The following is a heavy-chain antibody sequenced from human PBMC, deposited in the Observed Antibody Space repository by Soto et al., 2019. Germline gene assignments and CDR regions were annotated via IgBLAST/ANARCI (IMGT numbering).Heavy chain of an antibody. V-gene: IGHV1-2*02. D-gene: IGHD2-8*01. Sequence: GASVKVSCKASGYTFTDYYMHWVRQAPGQGLEWMGWINPNSGATSYAQRFQGRVTMIRDTSISTAYMELSRLTSDDTAVYYCAREGGDIVQMVYALPWYWGQGTLVTVSS. CDR2: INPNSGAT. CDR3: AREGGDIVQMVYALPWY. CDR1: GYTFTDYY. J-gene: IGHJ4*02.